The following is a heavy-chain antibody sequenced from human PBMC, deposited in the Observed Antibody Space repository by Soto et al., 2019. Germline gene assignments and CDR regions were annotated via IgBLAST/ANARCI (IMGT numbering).Heavy chain of an antibody. CDR3: VRDSGAKLSSS. D-gene: IGHD6-13*01. V-gene: IGHV1-69*01. CDR1: GGTFSSYR. J-gene: IGHJ4*02. CDR2: IVPIYRTA. Sequence: QVQLVQSGAEVKKPGSSAKVSCKASGGTFSSYRINWVRQAPGQGLEWVGGIVPIYRTADYAQKFQGRVTITEDESARTSYMELRSLKSQDTAVYYCVRDSGAKLSSSWGQGTLVTVSS.